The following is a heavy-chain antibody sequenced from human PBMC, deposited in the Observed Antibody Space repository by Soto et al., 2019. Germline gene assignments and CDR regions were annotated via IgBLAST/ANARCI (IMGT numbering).Heavy chain of an antibody. J-gene: IGHJ4*02. CDR3: ARVDSSSWYSFDY. Sequence: EVQLVESGGGLVQPGGSLRLSCAASGFTFSSYSMSWVRQAPGKGLEWLAYISSSSSGIFYADSVKGRFTISRDNAKNSLHLQMDSLSDEDTAVYYCARVDSSSWYSFDYWGQGTLVTVSS. CDR1: GFTFSSYS. V-gene: IGHV3-48*02. CDR2: ISSSSSGI. D-gene: IGHD6-13*01.